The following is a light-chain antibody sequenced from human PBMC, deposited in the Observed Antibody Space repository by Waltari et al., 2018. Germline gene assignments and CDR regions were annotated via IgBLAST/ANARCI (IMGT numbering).Light chain of an antibody. V-gene: IGKV3-20*01. CDR1: QSVTSIS. J-gene: IGKJ4*01. CDR3: QQYDGSAVT. CDR2: GTS. Sequence: IVFTTSPDTLSLSPGERATLSCRASQSVTSISLAWYQQKPGQAPRLLIYGTSSRATGFPERFSGSGSGTDFTLTISRLEPEDFGVYHCQQYDGSAVTFGGGTKVEIK.